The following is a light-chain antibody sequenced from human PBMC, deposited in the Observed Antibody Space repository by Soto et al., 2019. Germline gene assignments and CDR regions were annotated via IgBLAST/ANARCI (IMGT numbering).Light chain of an antibody. CDR1: QGISNY. J-gene: IGKJ4*01. Sequence: DVPMTQAPSSLSASVGDRITITCRASQGISNYLAWYQQKPGKDPKLLIHAASILQSGVPSRFSGSGSGTDVTLTISSLQPEDVATYYCQQYNSAPRTFGGGTKVEIK. V-gene: IGKV1-27*01. CDR2: AAS. CDR3: QQYNSAPRT.